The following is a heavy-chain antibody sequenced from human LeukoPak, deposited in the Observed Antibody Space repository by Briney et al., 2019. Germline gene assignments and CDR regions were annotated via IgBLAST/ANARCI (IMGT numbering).Heavy chain of an antibody. D-gene: IGHD6-6*01. J-gene: IGHJ6*02. Sequence: PETLSLTCAVYGGSFSGYYWSWIRQPPGKGLEWIGEINHSGSTNYNPSLKSRVTISVDTSKNQFSLKLSSVTAADTAVYYCARGRARTYYYGMDVWGQGTTVTVSS. CDR1: GGSFSGYY. CDR3: ARGRARTYYYGMDV. CDR2: INHSGST. V-gene: IGHV4-34*01.